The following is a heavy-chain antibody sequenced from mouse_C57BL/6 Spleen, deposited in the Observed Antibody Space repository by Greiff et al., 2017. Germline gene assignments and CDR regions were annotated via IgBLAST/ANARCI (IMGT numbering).Heavy chain of an antibody. CDR1: GFNIKDYY. J-gene: IGHJ1*03. D-gene: IGHD1-1*02. CDR3: ARMVATRYFDV. Sequence: EVQLQQSGAELVKPGASVKLSCTASGFNIKDYYMHWVKQRTEQGLEWIGRIDPEDGETKYAPKFQGKATMTADTSSNTAYLQLSSLTSEDTAVYYCARMVATRYFDVWGTGTTVTVSS. V-gene: IGHV14-2*01. CDR2: IDPEDGET.